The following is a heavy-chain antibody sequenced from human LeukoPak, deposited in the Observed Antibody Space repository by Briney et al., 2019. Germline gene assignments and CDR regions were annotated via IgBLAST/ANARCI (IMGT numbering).Heavy chain of an antibody. Sequence: SETLSLTCTVSGGSIISSDYHWGWVRQPPGKGLEWIGTISYSGNTDYNPSLRSRVTISVDTSNNQFSLRLGSVTTADTAVYHCARHCCSGPAKRVFDIWGQGTMVTVSS. D-gene: IGHD2-15*01. J-gene: IGHJ3*02. CDR3: ARHCCSGPAKRVFDI. CDR2: ISYSGNT. CDR1: GGSIISSDYH. V-gene: IGHV4-39*01.